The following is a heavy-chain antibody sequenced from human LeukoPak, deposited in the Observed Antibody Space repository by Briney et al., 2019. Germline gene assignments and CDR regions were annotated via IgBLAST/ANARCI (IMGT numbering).Heavy chain of an antibody. V-gene: IGHV4-61*02. CDR3: ARLDLVGATLFDY. CDR2: IYTSGST. Sequence: SETLSLTCTVSGGSISSGSYYWSWIRQPAGKGLEWIGRIYTSGSTNYNPSLKSRVTISVDTSKNQFSLKLSSVTAADTAVYYCARLDLVGATLFDYWGQGTPVTVSS. D-gene: IGHD1-26*01. CDR1: GGSISSGSYY. J-gene: IGHJ4*02.